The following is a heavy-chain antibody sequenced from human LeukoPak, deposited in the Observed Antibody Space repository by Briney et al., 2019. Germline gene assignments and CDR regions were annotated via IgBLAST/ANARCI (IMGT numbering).Heavy chain of an antibody. D-gene: IGHD3-16*01. CDR1: GFTLSTYW. Sequence: GVSLRLSCAASGFTLSTYWIHWVRQPPGKGLVWVSRINSDGNSFAASVKGRFTISRDNAKNTVYLQMNSLRAEDTAVYFCARGHTFGTLDYWGQGALVTVSS. CDR3: ARGHTFGTLDY. J-gene: IGHJ4*02. V-gene: IGHV3-74*01. CDR2: INSDGN.